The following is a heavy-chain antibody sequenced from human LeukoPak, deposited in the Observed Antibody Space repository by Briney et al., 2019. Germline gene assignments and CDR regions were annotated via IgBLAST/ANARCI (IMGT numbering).Heavy chain of an antibody. Sequence: PSETLSLTCTVSGGSISSGCYYWSWIRQHPGKGLEWIGYIYYSGSTYYNPSLKSRVTISVDTSKNQFFLKLSSVTAADTAVYYRARYAYSYYYYMDVWGKGTTVTVSS. CDR1: GGSISSGCYY. J-gene: IGHJ6*03. D-gene: IGHD3-16*01. CDR3: ARYAYSYYYYMDV. CDR2: IYYSGST. V-gene: IGHV4-31*03.